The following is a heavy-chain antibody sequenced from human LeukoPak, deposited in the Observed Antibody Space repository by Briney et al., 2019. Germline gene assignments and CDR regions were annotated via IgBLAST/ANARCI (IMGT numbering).Heavy chain of an antibody. J-gene: IGHJ4*02. CDR2: INSDGSST. V-gene: IGHV3-74*03. D-gene: IGHD3-10*01. CDR1: GFTLSNYW. Sequence: GGSLRLSCAASGFTLSNYWMYWVRQAPGKGLVWVSRINSDGSSTTYADSVKGRFTISRDNAKNTLYLQMNSLRAEDTAVYYCARDPSGSFDYWGQGTLVTVSS. CDR3: ARDPSGSFDY.